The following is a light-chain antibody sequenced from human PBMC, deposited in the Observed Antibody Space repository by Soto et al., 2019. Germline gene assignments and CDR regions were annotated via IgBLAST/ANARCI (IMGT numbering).Light chain of an antibody. CDR1: QSVSSN. V-gene: IGKV3-15*01. Sequence: EIVLTQSPGTLSLSPGERATLSCRASQSVSSNLAWYQQKPGQAPRLLIYGASTRATGIPATFSGSGSGTEFTLTISSLQYEDFAVYYCQQYNNWPITFGQGTRLEIK. CDR2: GAS. J-gene: IGKJ5*01. CDR3: QQYNNWPIT.